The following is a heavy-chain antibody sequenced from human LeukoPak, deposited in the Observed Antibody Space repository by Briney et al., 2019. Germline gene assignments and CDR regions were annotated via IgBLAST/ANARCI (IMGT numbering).Heavy chain of an antibody. CDR2: IYYSGST. CDR1: GGSITSDH. CDR3: AAQYSGYVRLDY. V-gene: IGHV4-59*12. J-gene: IGHJ4*02. D-gene: IGHD5-12*01. Sequence: SETLSLTCTVSGGSITSDHWNWIRQPPGKGLEWIGCIYYSGSTYYNPSLKSRVTISVDMSKNQFSLRLTSVTAADTAVYYCAAQYSGYVRLDYWGQGTLVTVSS.